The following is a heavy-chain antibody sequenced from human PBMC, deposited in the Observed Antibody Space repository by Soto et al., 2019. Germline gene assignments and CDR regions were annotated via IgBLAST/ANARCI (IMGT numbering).Heavy chain of an antibody. V-gene: IGHV3-48*03. Sequence: GGSLRLSCAASGFTFSSYAMSWVRQAPGKGLEWVSYISGGGDTIYYGDSVKGRFTMSRDNAKNSLYLQVNSLRGEDTAVYYCARSKYGDYSNAFDIWGQGTMVTVSS. CDR3: ARSKYGDYSNAFDI. J-gene: IGHJ3*02. CDR2: ISGGGDTI. D-gene: IGHD4-17*01. CDR1: GFTFSSYA.